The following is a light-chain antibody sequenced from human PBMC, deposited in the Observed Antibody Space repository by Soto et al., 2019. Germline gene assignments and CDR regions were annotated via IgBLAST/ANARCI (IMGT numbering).Light chain of an antibody. Sequence: QSVLTQPPSVSGAPGQRVTISCTGSSSNIGAGYDVYWYQQLPGTAPKLLIYSNSNRPSGVPDRFSGSKTGTSASLAITGLQAEEEADYYCQSYDSSLSGSVFGGGTKLTVL. CDR2: SNS. CDR3: QSYDSSLSGSV. V-gene: IGLV1-40*01. CDR1: SSNIGAGYD. J-gene: IGLJ2*01.